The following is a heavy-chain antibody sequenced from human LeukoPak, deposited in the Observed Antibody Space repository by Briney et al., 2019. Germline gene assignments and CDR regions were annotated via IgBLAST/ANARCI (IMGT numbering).Heavy chain of an antibody. CDR1: GFSVSSNY. CDR3: ARLYDSSAYGAFDI. J-gene: IGHJ3*02. CDR2: IYSAGNT. V-gene: IGHV3-66*02. D-gene: IGHD3-22*01. Sequence: PGGSLRLSCAASGFSVSSNYMGWVRQAPGKGLEWVSIIYSAGNTYYPDSVKGRFAISRDNSQNMLYLQMDSLRAEDTAVYYCARLYDSSAYGAFDIWGQGTMVTVSS.